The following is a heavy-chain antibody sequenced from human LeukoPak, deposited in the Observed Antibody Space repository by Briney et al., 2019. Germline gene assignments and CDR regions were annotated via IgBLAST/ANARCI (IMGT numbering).Heavy chain of an antibody. D-gene: IGHD3-22*01. CDR1: GFTFSSYG. V-gene: IGHV3-30*18. CDR2: ISYGGSNK. Sequence: GGSLRLSCAASGFTFSSYGMHWVRQAPGKGLEWVGDISYGGSNKYYAHSVKGRFTISRDNSKNTLYLQMTSLRAEDTAVYYCAKDGIDYYDSSGYLFDYWGQGTLVSVSS. CDR3: AKDGIDYYDSSGYLFDY. J-gene: IGHJ4*02.